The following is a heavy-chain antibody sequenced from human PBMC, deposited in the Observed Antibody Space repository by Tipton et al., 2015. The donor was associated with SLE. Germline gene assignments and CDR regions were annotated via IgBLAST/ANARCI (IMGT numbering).Heavy chain of an antibody. V-gene: IGHV1-69*18. CDR2: TIPFFGST. CDR1: GGTFSTYA. J-gene: IGHJ5*02. Sequence: QVQLVQSGAEVKKPGSSVKVSCKASGGTFSTYAIHWVRQAPGQGLEWMGTTIPFFGSTNYAQKFEGRVTVTADESTSTAYMVLSGLTSEDTAVYYCARGAASKQFVHVWFDPWGQGTLVTVSS. D-gene: IGHD6-6*01. CDR3: ARGAASKQFVHVWFDP.